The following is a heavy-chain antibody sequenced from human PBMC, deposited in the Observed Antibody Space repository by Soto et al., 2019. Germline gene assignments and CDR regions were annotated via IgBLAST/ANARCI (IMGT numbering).Heavy chain of an antibody. J-gene: IGHJ4*02. CDR2: ISSSSSYT. CDR3: ARDRYGASGSYFDY. D-gene: IGHD1-26*01. CDR1: GVTFSDYY. V-gene: IGHV3-11*06. Sequence: SCAASGVTFSDYYMSWIRQAPGKGLEWVSYISSSSSYTNYADSVKGRFTISRDNAKNSLYLQMKSLRAEDTAVYYCARDRYGASGSYFDYWGQGTLVTAPQ.